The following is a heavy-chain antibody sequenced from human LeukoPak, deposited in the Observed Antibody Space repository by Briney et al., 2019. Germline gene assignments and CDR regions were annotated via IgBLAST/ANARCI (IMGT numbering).Heavy chain of an antibody. J-gene: IGHJ4*02. CDR3: ARGGTMYYGSGNFDY. D-gene: IGHD3-10*01. V-gene: IGHV3-23*01. Sequence: GGSLRLSCAASGFTFSSYAMSWVRQPPGKGLEWVSAISASGSSTYYADSVKGRFTISRDNSKNTLYLQMNSLRAEDTAVYSCARGGTMYYGSGNFDYWGQGTLVTVSS. CDR2: ISASGSST. CDR1: GFTFSSYA.